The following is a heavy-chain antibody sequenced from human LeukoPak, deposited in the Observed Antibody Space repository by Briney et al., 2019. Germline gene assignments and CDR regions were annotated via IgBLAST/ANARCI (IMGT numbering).Heavy chain of an antibody. V-gene: IGHV1-24*01. CDR1: GYTLTELS. D-gene: IGHD3-16*02. J-gene: IGHJ4*02. Sequence: ASVKVSCKVSGYTLTELSMHWVRQAPGKGLEWMGGFDPEDGETIYAQKFQGRVTMTEDTSTDTAYMELSSLRSEDTAVYYCATAMITFGGVIVYKPLFDYWGQGTLVTVSS. CDR3: ATAMITFGGVIVYKPLFDY. CDR2: FDPEDGET.